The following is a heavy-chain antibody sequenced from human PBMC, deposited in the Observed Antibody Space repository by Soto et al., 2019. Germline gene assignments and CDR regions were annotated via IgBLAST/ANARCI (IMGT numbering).Heavy chain of an antibody. Sequence: SETLFLTCTVSGGSISSYYWSWIRQPPGKGLEWIGYIYYSGSTNYNPSLKSRVTISVDTSKNQFSLKLSSVTAADTAVYYCARESGDIVVVPAAMPNYYYYYYMDVWGKGTTVTVSS. CDR3: ARESGDIVVVPAAMPNYYYYYYMDV. V-gene: IGHV4-59*01. J-gene: IGHJ6*03. CDR2: IYYSGST. CDR1: GGSISSYY. D-gene: IGHD2-2*01.